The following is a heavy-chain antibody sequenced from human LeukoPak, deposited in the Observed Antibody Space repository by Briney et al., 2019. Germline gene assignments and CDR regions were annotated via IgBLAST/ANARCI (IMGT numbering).Heavy chain of an antibody. J-gene: IGHJ4*02. D-gene: IGHD6-19*01. CDR2: INPNSGGT. V-gene: IGHV1-2*06. CDR3: ARGPLAGMGSYFDY. Sequence: ASVKVSCKASGYTFTGYYIHWVRQAPGQGLEWMGRINPNSGGTNYAQEFQGRVTMTRDKSISTAYMDLSRLRSDDTAVYYCARGPLAGMGSYFDYWGRGTLVTVSS. CDR1: GYTFTGYY.